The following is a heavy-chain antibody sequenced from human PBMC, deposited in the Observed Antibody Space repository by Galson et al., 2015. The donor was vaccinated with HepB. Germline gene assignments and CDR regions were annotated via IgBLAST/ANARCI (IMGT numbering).Heavy chain of an antibody. CDR3: ARGGMATIGGPTFDY. CDR2: VNIYNGDT. Sequence: SVKVSCKASGYSFITYGINWVRQAPGQGLEWMGWVNIYNGDTHYAPNLRDRVTMTTDTSTETVYMELKDLRFDDTALYYRARGGMATIGGPTFDYWGQGALVTVSS. V-gene: IGHV1-18*01. CDR1: GYSFITYG. J-gene: IGHJ4*02. D-gene: IGHD5-24*01.